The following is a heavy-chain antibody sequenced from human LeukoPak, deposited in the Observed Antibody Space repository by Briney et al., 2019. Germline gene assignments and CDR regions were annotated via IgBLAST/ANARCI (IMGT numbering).Heavy chain of an antibody. J-gene: IGHJ4*02. CDR1: GFTFIDYY. Sequence: PGGSLRLSCSASGFTFIDYYMSWVRQAPGKGLEWVSVIYTGGSTYYADSVKGRFTISRDNSRNTLDLQMNSLRADDTAVYYCARDYPYFDYWGQGILVTVST. CDR2: IYTGGST. V-gene: IGHV3-53*01. CDR3: ARDYPYFDY.